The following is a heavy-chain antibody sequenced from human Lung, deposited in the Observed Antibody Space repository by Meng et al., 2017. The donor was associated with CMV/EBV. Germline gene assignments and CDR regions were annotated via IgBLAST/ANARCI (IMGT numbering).Heavy chain of an antibody. CDR2: VYPGDSGT. CDR1: GYMFSVYW. V-gene: IGHV5-51*01. D-gene: IGHD2-8*01. J-gene: IGHJ4*02. CDR3: ARQGHGVPLDF. Sequence: GGSLRLXXKGSGYMFSVYWIAWVRQMPGKDLEWVGIVYPGDSGTRYSPSLQGQVTISVDKSISTAYLQWSSLRASDTAIYYCARQGHGVPLDFWGQGTVVTVSS.